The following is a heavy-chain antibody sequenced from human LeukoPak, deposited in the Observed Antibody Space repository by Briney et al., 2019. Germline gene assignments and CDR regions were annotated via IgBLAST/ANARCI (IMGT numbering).Heavy chain of an antibody. J-gene: IGHJ3*01. CDR3: ATRHCSSFSCFPNDFFDF. CDR2: IHPNSGDT. D-gene: IGHD2-2*01. CDR1: GYTFTSYG. V-gene: IGHV1-2*02. Sequence: ASVKVSFKASGYTFTSYGVSWVRQAPGQGLEWMGWIHPNSGDTKYAQEFQGRVTMTRDTSIITAYMELSRLRSDDTAVYYCATRHCSSFSCFPNDFFDFWGQGTMVTVS.